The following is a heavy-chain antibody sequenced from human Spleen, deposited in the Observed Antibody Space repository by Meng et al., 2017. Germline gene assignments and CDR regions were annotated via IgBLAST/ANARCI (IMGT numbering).Heavy chain of an antibody. D-gene: IGHD1-26*01. Sequence: GGSLRLSCAASGFTFNNFAISWVRQAPGKGLEWVSGISGSGTSTYYADSVKGRFTISRDNSKNTLYLQMNGLRAEDTAVYYCARDVRSGSYPLSWGQGTLVTVSS. CDR2: ISGSGTST. CDR1: GFTFNNFA. CDR3: ARDVRSGSYPLS. J-gene: IGHJ5*02. V-gene: IGHV3-23*01.